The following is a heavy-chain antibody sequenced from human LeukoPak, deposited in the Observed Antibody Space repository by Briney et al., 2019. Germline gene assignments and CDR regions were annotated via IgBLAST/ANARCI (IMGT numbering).Heavy chain of an antibody. V-gene: IGHV3-23*01. CDR1: GFTFSSYS. CDR3: EGLYSSSWYDWQLLVY. CDR2: ISGSWGST. D-gene: IGHD6-13*01. Sequence: GGSLRLSCAASGFTFSSYSMSWVRQAPGKGREWGSAISGSWGSTVYADVVEGRFTICRDNSKNTLYLQMNSLSAEDTAVYYCEGLYSSSWYDWQLLVYWGQGTLVTVSS. J-gene: IGHJ4*02.